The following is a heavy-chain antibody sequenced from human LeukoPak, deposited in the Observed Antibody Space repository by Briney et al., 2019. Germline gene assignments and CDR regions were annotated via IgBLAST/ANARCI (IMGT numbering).Heavy chain of an antibody. CDR3: ARGVSCGSGGSCYEWGIYNWFDP. Sequence: SQTLSLTCTVSGGSISSGGYYWSWIRQHPGKGLEWIGYIYYTGSTYYNPSLKSRVTISVDTSKKQFSLKLSSVIAADTAVYYCARGVSCGSGGSCYEWGIYNWFDPWGQGTLVTVSS. D-gene: IGHD2-15*01. CDR2: IYYTGST. J-gene: IGHJ5*02. V-gene: IGHV4-31*03. CDR1: GGSISSGGYY.